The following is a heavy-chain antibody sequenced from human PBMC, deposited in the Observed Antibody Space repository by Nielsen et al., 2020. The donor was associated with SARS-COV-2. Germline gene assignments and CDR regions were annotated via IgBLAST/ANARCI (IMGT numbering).Heavy chain of an antibody. CDR3: ARGRGYYDFWSGLYYFDY. V-gene: IGHV3-48*03. Sequence: GGSLRLSCAASGFTFSSYEMNWVRQAPGKGLEWVSYISSSGSTIYYADSVKGRFTISRDNAKNSLYLQMNSLRAEDTAVYYCARGRGYYDFWSGLYYFDYWGQGTLVTVSS. CDR2: ISSSGSTI. D-gene: IGHD3-3*01. J-gene: IGHJ4*02. CDR1: GFTFSSYE.